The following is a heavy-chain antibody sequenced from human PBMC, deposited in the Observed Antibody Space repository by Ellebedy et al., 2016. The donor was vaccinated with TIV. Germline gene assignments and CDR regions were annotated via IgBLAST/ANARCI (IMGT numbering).Heavy chain of an antibody. Sequence: GESLKISCESSGFNFSTYGMNWVRQAPGKGLEWVSTISQSPGITYYARSVKGRFTVSSDNSKNTVDLQMDSLRAEDTAIYYCAKSRAGDLFDSWGQGTLVTVSS. V-gene: IGHV3-23*01. D-gene: IGHD3-16*01. CDR2: ISQSPGIT. CDR3: AKSRAGDLFDS. J-gene: IGHJ4*02. CDR1: GFNFSTYG.